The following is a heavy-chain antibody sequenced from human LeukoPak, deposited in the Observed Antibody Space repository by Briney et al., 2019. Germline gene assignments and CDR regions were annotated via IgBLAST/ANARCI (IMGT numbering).Heavy chain of an antibody. J-gene: IGHJ4*02. Sequence: SETLSLTCTVSSGSISTSNYYWGWVRQPPGKALEWIGNIFYSGSTYYSPSLKSRVTISLDTSRNQFSLKLSSVTAADTAVYYCAMYWRGPMVRGVIPIDYWGQGTLVTVSS. CDR2: IFYSGST. D-gene: IGHD3-10*01. CDR1: SGSISTSNYY. V-gene: IGHV4-39*07. CDR3: AMYWRGPMVRGVIPIDY.